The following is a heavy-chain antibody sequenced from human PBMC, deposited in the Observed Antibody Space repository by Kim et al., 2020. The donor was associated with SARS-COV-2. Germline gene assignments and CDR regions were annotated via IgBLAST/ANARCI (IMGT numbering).Heavy chain of an antibody. J-gene: IGHJ4*02. CDR2: IYYSGST. CDR3: ARATFWELFIDY. V-gene: IGHV4-59*01. Sequence: SETLSLTCTVSGGSISSYYWSWIRQPPGKGLEWIGYIYYSGSTNYNPPLKSRVTISVDTSKNQFSLKLSSVTAADTAVYYCARATFWELFIDYWGQGTLVTVSS. CDR1: GGSISSYY. D-gene: IGHD3-10*01.